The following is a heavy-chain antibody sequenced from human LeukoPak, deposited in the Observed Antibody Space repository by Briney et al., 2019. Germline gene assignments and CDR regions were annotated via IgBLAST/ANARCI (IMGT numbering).Heavy chain of an antibody. CDR1: GGSISSNTYS. J-gene: IGHJ6*03. CDR2: IYYSGST. D-gene: IGHD3-10*01. Sequence: SETLSLTCTVSGGSISSNTYSWGWIRQPPGKGLEWIGSIYYSGSTYYNPSLKSRVTISVDTSKNQFSLKLSSVTAADTAVYYCARGVTMVRGVMRYYYYYMDVWGKGTTVTISS. V-gene: IGHV4-39*07. CDR3: ARGVTMVRGVMRYYYYYMDV.